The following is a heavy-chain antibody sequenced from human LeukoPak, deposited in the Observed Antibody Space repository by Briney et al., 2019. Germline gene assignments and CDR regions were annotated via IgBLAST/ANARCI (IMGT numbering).Heavy chain of an antibody. Sequence: PGGSLRLSCAVSGLDFNNYAMSWVRQAPGKGLEWVSTIGGDAPYYAESVKGRFTTSRDNSKSTLYLQMNGLRAEDTAVYFCEKDYIKGNGIYDAFDVWGQGTMVTVSS. CDR2: IGGDAP. J-gene: IGHJ3*01. CDR3: EKDYIKGNGIYDAFDV. CDR1: GLDFNNYA. V-gene: IGHV3-23*01. D-gene: IGHD1-26*01.